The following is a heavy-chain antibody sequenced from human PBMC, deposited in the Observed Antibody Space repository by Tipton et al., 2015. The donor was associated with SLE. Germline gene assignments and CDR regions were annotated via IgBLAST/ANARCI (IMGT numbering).Heavy chain of an antibody. Sequence: TLSLTCAVYGGSFSGYYWSWIRQPPGKGLEGIGEVNHSGSTNYNPSLKSRVTISVDTSKNQFSLKLSSVTAADTAVYYCARDSIYSGSDYWGQGTLVTVSS. D-gene: IGHD1-26*01. CDR1: GGSFSGYY. CDR3: ARDSIYSGSDY. CDR2: VNHSGST. V-gene: IGHV4-34*01. J-gene: IGHJ4*02.